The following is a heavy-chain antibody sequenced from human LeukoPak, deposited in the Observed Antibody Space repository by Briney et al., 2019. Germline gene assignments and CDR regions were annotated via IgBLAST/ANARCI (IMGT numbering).Heavy chain of an antibody. CDR3: ARGRRTLVSNYMDV. CDR1: GGSFSGYY. D-gene: IGHD6-6*01. J-gene: IGHJ6*03. V-gene: IGHV4-34*01. Sequence: PSETLSLTCAVYGGSFSGYYWSWIRQPPGKGLEWIGEINHSGSTNYNPSLKSRVTISADTSKNQFSLKLSSVTAADTAVYYCARGRRTLVSNYMDVWGKGTTVTVSS. CDR2: INHSGST.